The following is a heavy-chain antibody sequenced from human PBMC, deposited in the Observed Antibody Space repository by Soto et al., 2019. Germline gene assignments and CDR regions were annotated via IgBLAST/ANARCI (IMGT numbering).Heavy chain of an antibody. CDR2: IWYDGSNK. Sequence: GGSLRLSCAASGFTFSSYGMHWVRQAPGKGLEWVAVIWYDGSNKYYADSVKGRFTISRDNSKNTLYLQMNSLRAEDTAVYYYARDYYDSSGPFDYWGQGTLVTVSS. CDR3: ARDYYDSSGPFDY. CDR1: GFTFSSYG. J-gene: IGHJ4*02. D-gene: IGHD3-22*01. V-gene: IGHV3-33*01.